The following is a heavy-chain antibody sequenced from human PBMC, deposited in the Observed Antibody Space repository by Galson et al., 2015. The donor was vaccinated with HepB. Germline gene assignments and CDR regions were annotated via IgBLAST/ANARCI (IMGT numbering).Heavy chain of an antibody. Sequence: SLRLSCAASGFTFSSYGMHWVRQAPGKGLEWVAGISYDGSNKYYADSVTGRFTISRDNSTNTLYLQMNSLRAEVTAVYYCAKDRAQLWRYLDFWGQGTLVTVSS. D-gene: IGHD5-18*01. CDR3: AKDRAQLWRYLDF. J-gene: IGHJ4*02. CDR2: ISYDGSNK. CDR1: GFTFSSYG. V-gene: IGHV3-30*18.